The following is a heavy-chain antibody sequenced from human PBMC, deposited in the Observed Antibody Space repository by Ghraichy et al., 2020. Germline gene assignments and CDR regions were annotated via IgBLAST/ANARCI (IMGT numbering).Heavy chain of an antibody. V-gene: IGHV4-39*01. CDR1: SGSISGSVYY. CDR2: IYFNGNA. J-gene: IGHJ6*02. D-gene: IGHD3-10*01. Sequence: SETLSLTCTVSSGSISGSVYYWGWIRQPPGKGLEWIGSIYFNGNAFYNPALKSRVTISVDTSKNQFSLRLRFVTAADTAVYYCARQDPAKGSHYSYFGMDVWGQGTTVSVSS. CDR3: ARQDPAKGSHYSYFGMDV.